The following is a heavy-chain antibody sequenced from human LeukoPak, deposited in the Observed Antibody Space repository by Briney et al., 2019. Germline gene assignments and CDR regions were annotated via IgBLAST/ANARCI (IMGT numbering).Heavy chain of an antibody. CDR2: IYYSGST. Sequence: SETLSLTCTVSGGSISSSSYYWGWIRQPPGKGLEWIGSIYYSGSTYYNPSLKSRVTISVDTSKTQFSLKLSSVTAADTAVYYCARLPAVAGTIDYWGQGTLVTVSS. CDR1: GGSISSSSYY. D-gene: IGHD6-19*01. CDR3: ARLPAVAGTIDY. V-gene: IGHV4-39*01. J-gene: IGHJ4*02.